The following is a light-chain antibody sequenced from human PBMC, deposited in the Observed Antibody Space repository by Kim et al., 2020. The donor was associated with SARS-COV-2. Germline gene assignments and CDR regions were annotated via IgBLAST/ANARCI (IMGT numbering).Light chain of an antibody. CDR3: QQLNSYPWT. V-gene: IGKV1-9*01. J-gene: IGKJ1*01. Sequence: ASVGDRVAVTCRASQDISNYLVWYQQKPGKAPKLLIFAASTLQSGVPSRFSGSGSGTEFTLTVSSLQPEDFATYYCQQLNSYPWTFGQGTKVDIK. CDR2: AAS. CDR1: QDISNY.